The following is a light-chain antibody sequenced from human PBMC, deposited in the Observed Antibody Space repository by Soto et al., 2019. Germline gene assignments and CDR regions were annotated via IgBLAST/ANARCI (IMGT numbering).Light chain of an antibody. J-gene: IGLJ1*01. CDR2: EVN. CDR3: CSFAGSGTGV. Sequence: QSALTQPASVSGSPGQSIAISCTGTSGDIGTYNLVSWYQQHPGKAPKLMISEVNKRPPGVSDRFSGSKSGDTASLTISGLRTEDEADYYCCSFAGSGTGVFGTGTKLTVL. CDR1: SGDIGTYNL. V-gene: IGLV2-23*02.